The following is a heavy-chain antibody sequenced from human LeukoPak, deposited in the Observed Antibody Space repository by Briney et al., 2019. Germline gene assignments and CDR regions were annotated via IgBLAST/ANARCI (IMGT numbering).Heavy chain of an antibody. D-gene: IGHD6-13*01. CDR2: IFYSGTT. CDR1: GGSISSGSYY. Sequence: SETLPLTCTVSGGSISSGSYYWGWVRQPPGKGLEWIGSIFYSGTTYYNLSLKSRVTLSVDTSKNQFSLKLSSVTAADTALYYWARHLRGGSIWFDYWGQGTLVTVSS. V-gene: IGHV4-39*01. CDR3: ARHLRGGSIWFDY. J-gene: IGHJ4*02.